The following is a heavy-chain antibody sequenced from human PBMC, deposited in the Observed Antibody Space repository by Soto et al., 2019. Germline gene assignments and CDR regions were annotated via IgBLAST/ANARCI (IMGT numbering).Heavy chain of an antibody. J-gene: IGHJ4*02. CDR3: VGSGRWEKQQDY. CDR2: INHSGST. V-gene: IGHV4-34*08. D-gene: IGHD1-26*01. Sequence: PGWSLRLSCAASGFTFSSYSMNWIRQPPGKGLEWMGEINHSGSTNYNPSLKSRVTISIDTSKNQFPLKLSSVTAADTAVYYCVGSGRWEKQQDYWGRGTLVTVSS. CDR1: GFTFSSYS.